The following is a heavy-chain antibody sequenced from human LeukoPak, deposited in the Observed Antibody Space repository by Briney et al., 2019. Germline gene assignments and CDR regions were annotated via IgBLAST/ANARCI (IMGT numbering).Heavy chain of an antibody. Sequence: PGRSLRLSCAASGFTFDDYAMHWVRQAPGKGLEWVSGISWDSGSIDYADSVKGRFTISRDNAKNSLYLQMNSLRAGDTALYYCAKGSGVAARPLDYWGQGTLVTVSS. V-gene: IGHV3-9*01. CDR2: ISWDSGSI. CDR1: GFTFDDYA. D-gene: IGHD6-6*01. CDR3: AKGSGVAARPLDY. J-gene: IGHJ4*02.